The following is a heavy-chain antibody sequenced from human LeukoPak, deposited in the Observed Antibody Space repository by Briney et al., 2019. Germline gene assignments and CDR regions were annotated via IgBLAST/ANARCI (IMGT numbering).Heavy chain of an antibody. CDR1: GGSFSGYY. D-gene: IGHD6-19*01. V-gene: IGHV4-34*01. J-gene: IGHJ4*02. Sequence: SETLSLTCAVYGGSFSGYYWSWIRQPPGKGLEWIGVINHSGSTNYNPSLKSRVTISVGTSKNQFSLKLSSVTAADTAVYYCGGGWLNLDYWGQGTLVTVSS. CDR3: GGGWLNLDY. CDR2: INHSGST.